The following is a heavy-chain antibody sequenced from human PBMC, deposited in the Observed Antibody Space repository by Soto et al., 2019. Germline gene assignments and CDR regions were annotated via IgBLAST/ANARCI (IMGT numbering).Heavy chain of an antibody. CDR2: ISYSGHT. D-gene: IGHD2-21*01. CDR3: ARLGAYYQSLDP. Sequence: PSETLSLTCTITGDSFSSISNHYCSWIRQPPGKGLEWLGYISYSGHTSYNPSLKSRLFTSVDTSKNQVSLKLSSVTAADTAVYYCARLGAYYQSLDPWGPGTLVTVSS. J-gene: IGHJ5*02. V-gene: IGHV4-59*08. CDR1: GDSFSSISNHY.